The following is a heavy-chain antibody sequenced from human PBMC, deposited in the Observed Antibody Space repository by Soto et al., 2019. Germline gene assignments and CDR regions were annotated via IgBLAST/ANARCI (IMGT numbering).Heavy chain of an antibody. Sequence: GGSLRLSCAASGFPFSDHYMDWVRQAPGKGLEWVGRTRNKANSYTTEYAASVKGRFTISRDDSKNSLYLQMNSLKTEDTAVYYCARDLYYGSDAFDIWGQGTMVTVSS. CDR3: ARDLYYGSDAFDI. V-gene: IGHV3-72*01. D-gene: IGHD3-10*01. CDR1: GFPFSDHY. CDR2: TRNKANSYTT. J-gene: IGHJ3*02.